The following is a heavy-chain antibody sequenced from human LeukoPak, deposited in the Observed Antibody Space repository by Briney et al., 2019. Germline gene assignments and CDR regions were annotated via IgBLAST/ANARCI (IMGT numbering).Heavy chain of an antibody. Sequence: GGSLRLSCTASGLTFSDSWMNWVRQAPGKGLEWVGRIKSKRDFETIDYAAPVKGRFTISRDDSRNTLYLQMNSLKIEDTALYYCMIDVPGGSYPFDYWGQGTLVTVSS. V-gene: IGHV3-15*01. CDR1: GLTFSDSW. D-gene: IGHD1-26*01. CDR3: MIDVPGGSYPFDY. CDR2: IKSKRDFETI. J-gene: IGHJ4*02.